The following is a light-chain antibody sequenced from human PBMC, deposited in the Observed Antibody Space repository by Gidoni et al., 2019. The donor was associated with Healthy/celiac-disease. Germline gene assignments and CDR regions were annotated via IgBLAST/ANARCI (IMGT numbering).Light chain of an antibody. J-gene: IGKJ1*01. Sequence: DIVITRSPLSLPVTPGEPASISCRSSQSLLHSNGYNYLDWYLQKPGQSPQLLIYLGSNRASGVPDRFSGSGSGTDFTLKISRVEAEDVGVYYCMQALQTPPTFGQGTKVEIK. CDR3: MQALQTPPT. CDR2: LGS. CDR1: QSLLHSNGYNY. V-gene: IGKV2-28*01.